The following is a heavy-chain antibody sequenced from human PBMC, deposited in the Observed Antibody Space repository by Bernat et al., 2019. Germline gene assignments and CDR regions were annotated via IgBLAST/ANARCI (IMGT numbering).Heavy chain of an antibody. J-gene: IGHJ4*02. Sequence: QVQLVQSGAEVKKPGSSVRVSCKASGGTFSSYAISWVRQAPGQGLEWMGGIIPIFGTANYAQKFQGRVTITADESTSTAYMELSSLRSEDTAVYYCARGYCSGGSCYVAFDYWGQGTLVTVSS. CDR1: GGTFSSYA. D-gene: IGHD2-15*01. CDR2: IIPIFGTA. V-gene: IGHV1-69*01. CDR3: ARGYCSGGSCYVAFDY.